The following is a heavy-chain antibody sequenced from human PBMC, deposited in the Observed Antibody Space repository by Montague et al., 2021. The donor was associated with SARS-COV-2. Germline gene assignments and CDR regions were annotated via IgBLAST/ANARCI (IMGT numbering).Heavy chain of an antibody. Sequence: YYNPSLKSRVTISVDTSKNQFSLKLRSVTAADTAVFYCARDHSSWGQGTLVTVSS. D-gene: IGHD2-21*01. CDR3: ARDHSS. J-gene: IGHJ5*02. V-gene: IGHV4-30-2*05.